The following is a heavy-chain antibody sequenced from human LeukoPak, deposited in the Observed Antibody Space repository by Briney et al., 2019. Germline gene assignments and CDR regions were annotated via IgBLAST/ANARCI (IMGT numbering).Heavy chain of an antibody. CDR2: ISYSGST. CDR3: ARDPTTVTKGFDI. Sequence: SETLSLTCTVSGGSISNHYWTWIRRPPGKGLEWIGYISYSGSTNYNPSLRSRVTISIDTSNNQISLRLSPVTAADTAVYYCARDPTTVTKGFDIWGLGTMVTVSP. D-gene: IGHD4-17*01. CDR1: GGSISNHY. J-gene: IGHJ3*02. V-gene: IGHV4-59*11.